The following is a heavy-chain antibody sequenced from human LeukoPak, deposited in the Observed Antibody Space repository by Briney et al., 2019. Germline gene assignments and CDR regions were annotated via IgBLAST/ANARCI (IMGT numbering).Heavy chain of an antibody. D-gene: IGHD3-10*01. CDR2: ISWNSGSI. Sequence: PGGSLRLSRAASGFTFDDYAMHWVRHAPGKGLEWVSGISWNSGSIGYADSVKGRFTISRDNAKNSLYLQMNSLRAEDTALYYCAKDAGYYGSGNEPLAYFQHWGQGTLVTVSS. CDR1: GFTFDDYA. CDR3: AKDAGYYGSGNEPLAYFQH. J-gene: IGHJ1*01. V-gene: IGHV3-9*01.